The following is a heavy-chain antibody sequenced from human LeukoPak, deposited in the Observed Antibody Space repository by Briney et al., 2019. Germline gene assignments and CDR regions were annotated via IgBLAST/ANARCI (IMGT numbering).Heavy chain of an antibody. D-gene: IGHD7-27*01. CDR3: ARLWGFDP. CDR2: IHYSGST. V-gene: IGHV4-39*01. CDR1: GGSFNRSGYY. J-gene: IGHJ5*02. Sequence: TSETLSLTCTVSGGSFNRSGYYWGWIRQPPGKGLEWIGNIHYSGSTYYNPSLKSRVTISVDTSKNQFSLKLSSVTAADTAVYYCARLWGFDPWGQGTLVTVSS.